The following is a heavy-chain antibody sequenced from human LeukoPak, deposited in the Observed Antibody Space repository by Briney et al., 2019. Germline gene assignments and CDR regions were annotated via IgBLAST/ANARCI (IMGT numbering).Heavy chain of an antibody. D-gene: IGHD2-2*01. CDR3: ARGIPAAIRYFYYYMDV. Sequence: ASVKVSCKASGGTFNRNTISWVRQAPGQGLEWMGGIIPIFNTTNYAQKFQGRVTITADESTNTAYMELSSLRSEDTAVYYCARGIPAAIRYFYYYMDVWGKGTTVTVSS. J-gene: IGHJ6*03. V-gene: IGHV1-69*13. CDR1: GGTFNRNT. CDR2: IIPIFNTT.